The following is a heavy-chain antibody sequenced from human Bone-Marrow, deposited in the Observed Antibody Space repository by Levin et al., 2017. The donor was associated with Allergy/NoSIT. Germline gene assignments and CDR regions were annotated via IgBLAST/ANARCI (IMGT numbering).Heavy chain of an antibody. D-gene: IGHD6-13*01. CDR2: IWYDGSNK. V-gene: IGHV3-33*01. CDR3: AGGESNSSSWYSLDY. J-gene: IGHJ4*02. CDR1: GFTFSSYG. Sequence: GGSLRLSCAASGFTFSSYGMHWVRQAPGKGLEWVAVIWYDGSNKYYADSVKGRFTISRDNSKNTLYLQMNSLRAEDTAVYYCAGGESNSSSWYSLDYWGQGTLVTVSS.